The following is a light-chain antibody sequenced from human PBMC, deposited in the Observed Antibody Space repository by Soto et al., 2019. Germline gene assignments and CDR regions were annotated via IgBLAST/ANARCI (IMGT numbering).Light chain of an antibody. CDR3: ISYTVSRSYV. J-gene: IGLJ1*01. CDR2: SVS. V-gene: IGLV2-14*01. Sequence: QSVLTQPASVSGSPGQSITISCSGTSSDIGAYDHVAWFQQFPGKTPKLVIYSVSNRPSGVSYRFSGSKSGNTASLTISGIQADDEADYYCISYTVSRSYVFGPGTKVTV. CDR1: SSDIGAYDH.